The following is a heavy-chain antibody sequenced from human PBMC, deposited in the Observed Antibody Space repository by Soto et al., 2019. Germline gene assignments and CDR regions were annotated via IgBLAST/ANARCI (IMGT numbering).Heavy chain of an antibody. CDR2: ISGSGGST. CDR3: AKDPVVVTAIRGFDP. V-gene: IGHV3-23*01. D-gene: IGHD2-21*02. J-gene: IGHJ5*02. CDR1: GFTFSSYA. Sequence: RGGSLRLSCAASGFTFSSYAMSWVRQAPGKGLEWVSAISGSGGSTYYADSVKGRFTISKDNSKNTLYLQMNSLRAEDTAVYYCAKDPVVVTAIRGFDPWGQGTLVTVSS.